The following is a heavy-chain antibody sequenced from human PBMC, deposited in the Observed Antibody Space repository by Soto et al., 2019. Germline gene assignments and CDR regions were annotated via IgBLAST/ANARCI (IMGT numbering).Heavy chain of an antibody. CDR2: ISAYNGNT. Sequence: ASVKVSCKASGYTFTSYGISWVRQAPGQGLEWMGWISAYNGNTNYAQKLQGRVTMTTDTSTSTAYMEPRSLRSDDTAVYYCARDSEPGRIAAAGYYFDYWGQGTLVTVSS. CDR3: ARDSEPGRIAAAGYYFDY. D-gene: IGHD6-13*01. CDR1: GYTFTSYG. J-gene: IGHJ4*02. V-gene: IGHV1-18*01.